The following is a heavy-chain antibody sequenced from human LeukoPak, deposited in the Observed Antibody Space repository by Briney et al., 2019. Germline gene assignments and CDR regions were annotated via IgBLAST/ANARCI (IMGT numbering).Heavy chain of an antibody. V-gene: IGHV3-7*01. CDR1: GFTFSSYW. CDR3: ARDQTPFV. CDR2: IRQDGSEK. J-gene: IGHJ4*02. Sequence: GGSLRLSCVASGFTFSSYWMSWVRQAPGKGLEWVANIRQDGSEKFYVDSVRGRFTISRDNAKKSLYLQMNSLRADDTAVYYCARDQTPFVWGQGILVTVSS.